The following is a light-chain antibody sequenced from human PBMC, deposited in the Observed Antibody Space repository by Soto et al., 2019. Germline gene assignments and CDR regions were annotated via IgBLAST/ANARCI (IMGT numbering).Light chain of an antibody. Sequence: EIVLTQSPGTLSLSPGERATLSCRASQSVSSSYLAWYQQKPGQAPRLLIYGASSRATGMPDRFSGSGSGTDVTLTISRLEPEEFVVYYCQQDGSSTPITFGQGTRLEIK. CDR3: QQDGSSTPIT. V-gene: IGKV3-20*01. CDR2: GAS. J-gene: IGKJ5*01. CDR1: QSVSSSY.